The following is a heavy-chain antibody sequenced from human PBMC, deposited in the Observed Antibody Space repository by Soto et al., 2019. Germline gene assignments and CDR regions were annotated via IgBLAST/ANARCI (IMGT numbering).Heavy chain of an antibody. CDR2: INGRSNYK. Sequence: GGSLRLSXVASGFALTTYTMNWVRQAPGTGLEWVSSINGRSNYKYYSDSVKGRFTVSRDNAQNSLFLQMGRLGPEDTAVYYCVREDGVVGASSAFDSWGQGTLVTVSS. CDR3: VREDGVVGASSAFDS. D-gene: IGHD1-26*01. J-gene: IGHJ4*02. V-gene: IGHV3-21*01. CDR1: GFALTTYT.